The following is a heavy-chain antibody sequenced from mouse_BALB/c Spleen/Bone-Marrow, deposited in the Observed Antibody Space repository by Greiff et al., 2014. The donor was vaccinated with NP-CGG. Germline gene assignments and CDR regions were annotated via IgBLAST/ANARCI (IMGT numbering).Heavy chain of an antibody. CDR3: ARVYYGNLDY. V-gene: IGHV1-80*01. CDR2: IHPGDGDT. CDR1: GYTFTNFW. J-gene: IGHJ2*01. D-gene: IGHD2-1*01. Sequence: VKLMESGAELVRPGSSVKISCKASGYTFTNFWMNWVKQRPGQGLEWIGQIHPGDGDTNNNGKFKGKATLTTDKSSSTAYMQLSSLSSGDSAVYFCARVYYGNLDYWGQGTTLTVSS.